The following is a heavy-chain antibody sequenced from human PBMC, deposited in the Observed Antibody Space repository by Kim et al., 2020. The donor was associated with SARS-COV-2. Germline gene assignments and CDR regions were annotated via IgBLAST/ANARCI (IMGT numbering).Heavy chain of an antibody. CDR2: IYWDNDK. CDR3: THTSSNWYVVDY. CDR1: GFSLTTSGVG. V-gene: IGHV2-5*02. Sequence: SGPTLVKPTQTLTLTCTFSGFSLTTSGVGVGWIRQPPGKALEWLAIIYWDNDKRYSPSLKSRVTITKDTSKNQVVLIMTNMDPVDTATYYCTHTSSNWYVVDYWGQGTLVTVSS. J-gene: IGHJ4*02. D-gene: IGHD6-13*01.